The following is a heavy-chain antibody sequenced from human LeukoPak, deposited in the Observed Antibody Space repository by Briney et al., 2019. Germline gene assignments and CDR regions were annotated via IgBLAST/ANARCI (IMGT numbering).Heavy chain of an antibody. CDR1: GFTFSSYS. V-gene: IGHV3-21*01. CDR3: ARSAGYSNFHNY. Sequence: GGSLRLSCAASGFTFSSYSMNWVRQAPGKGLEWVSSISSSSSYIYYADSVKGRFTISRDNAKNSLYLQMNSLRAEDTAVYYCARSAGYSNFHNYWGQGTLVTVSS. J-gene: IGHJ4*02. CDR2: ISSSSSYI. D-gene: IGHD6-13*01.